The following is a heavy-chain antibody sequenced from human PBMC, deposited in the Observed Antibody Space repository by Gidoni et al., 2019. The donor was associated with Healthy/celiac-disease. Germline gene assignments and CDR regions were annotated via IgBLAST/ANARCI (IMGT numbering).Heavy chain of an antibody. J-gene: IGHJ4*02. Sequence: VHLQESGPARVTPSETLSPTCTISGRSVSSGSYYWRWIRQPPGKGLEWVGYTYYSVSTNYNSSLKSLVTISVDTSNIQFFLKLSSVTAADSVVYCCAFYSSSSGLRIDFWGQGTLVTVSS. CDR3: AFYSSSSGLRIDF. D-gene: IGHD6-6*01. CDR1: GRSVSSGSYY. V-gene: IGHV4-61*01. CDR2: TYYSVST.